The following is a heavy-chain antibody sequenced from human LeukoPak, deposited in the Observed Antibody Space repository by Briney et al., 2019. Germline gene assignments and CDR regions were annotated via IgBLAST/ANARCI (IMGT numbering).Heavy chain of an antibody. D-gene: IGHD4-17*01. J-gene: IGHJ4*02. CDR3: ARDVYGDYANGF. V-gene: IGHV3-21*01. CDR2: ISGTSGHI. CDR1: GFTFSSYT. Sequence: GGSLRLSCAASGFTFSSYTMNWVRQAPGKGLEWVSSISGTSGHIFYADSVKGRFNISRDNAKKSLYLQMNGLRADATAVYYCARDVYGDYANGFWGPVTLVTVAS.